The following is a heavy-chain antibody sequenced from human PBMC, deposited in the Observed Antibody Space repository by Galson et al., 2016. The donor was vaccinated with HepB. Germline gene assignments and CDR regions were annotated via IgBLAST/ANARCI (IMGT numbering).Heavy chain of an antibody. V-gene: IGHV3-43*01. Sequence: SLRLSCAASGFTFSSYSMNWVRQAPGKGLEWVSLITWNDDGTYYADSVKGRFTISRDNSKNSLYLQMNSLRTEDTALYYCAKQGRGGYYYLYYWGQGTLVTVSS. J-gene: IGHJ4*02. CDR1: GFTFSSYS. D-gene: IGHD3-22*01. CDR2: ITWNDDGT. CDR3: AKQGRGGYYYLYY.